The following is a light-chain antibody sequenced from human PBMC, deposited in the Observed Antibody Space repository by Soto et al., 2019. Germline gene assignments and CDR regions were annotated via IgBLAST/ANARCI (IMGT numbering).Light chain of an antibody. CDR1: SRDVGVYNY. V-gene: IGLV2-11*01. Sequence: QSALTQPRSVSGSPGQSVTISCTGTSRDVGVYNYVSWYQQHPGKAPKLMIYDVNQRPSGVPDRFSGSKSGNTASLTISGLQAEDEADYYCCSYAGSYSLVFGGGTKVTVL. J-gene: IGLJ2*01. CDR2: DVN. CDR3: CSYAGSYSLV.